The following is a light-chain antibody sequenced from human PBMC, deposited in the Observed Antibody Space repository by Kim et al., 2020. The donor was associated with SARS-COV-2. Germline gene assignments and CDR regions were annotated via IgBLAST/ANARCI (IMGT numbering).Light chain of an antibody. CDR3: ESRDSSGSVV. J-gene: IGLJ2*01. CDR2: GKD. Sequence: SSELTQDPAVSVALGQTVRITCQGDSLRNYYATWYQQKPGKAPLLVIYGKDNRPSGIPDRFSGSYSGNTASLTITGAQAEDEADFYCESRDSSGSVVFGGGTKLTVL. CDR1: SLRNYY. V-gene: IGLV3-19*01.